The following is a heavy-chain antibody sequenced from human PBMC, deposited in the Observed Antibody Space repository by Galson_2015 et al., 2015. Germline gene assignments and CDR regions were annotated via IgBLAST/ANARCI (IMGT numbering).Heavy chain of an antibody. CDR1: GSSFPSYW. D-gene: IGHD3-22*01. CDR3: ARARDSSCYYSNPFDL. V-gene: IGHV5-10-1*01. CDR2: IDPSDSYT. Sequence: QSGAEVKKPGESLRISCKGSGSSFPSYWISWVRQMTGKGLEWMGRIDPSDSYTNYSPSFQGHVTISADKSISTAYLQWSSLKASDNDMYYCARARDSSCYYSNPFDLRGQGTLVTVPS. J-gene: IGHJ4*02.